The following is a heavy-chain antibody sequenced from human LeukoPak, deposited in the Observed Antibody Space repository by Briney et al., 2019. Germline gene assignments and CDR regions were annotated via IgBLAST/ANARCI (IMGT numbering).Heavy chain of an antibody. V-gene: IGHV1-69*04. Sequence: AASVTLSCKASGGTFSRYAISWVRQPPGQGLEWMGSIISILGIANYEQKFQGRVTITADKSTSTAYMELNSRRSEDTAVYYCARDRSLRGSSTEYVGWFDSWGQGTLVTVTS. CDR2: IISILGIA. D-gene: IGHD3-16*01. CDR3: ARDRSLRGSSTEYVGWFDS. CDR1: GGTFSRYA. J-gene: IGHJ5*01.